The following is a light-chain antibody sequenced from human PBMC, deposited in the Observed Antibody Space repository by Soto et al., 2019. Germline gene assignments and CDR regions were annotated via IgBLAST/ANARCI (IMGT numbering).Light chain of an antibody. Sequence: EIVMTQSPATLSVSPGGRATLSCRASRSVNSYLAWYQQKPGQAPRLLISDASNRATGIPARFSGSGSGTDFTLTISSLEPEDFAVYYCQHRSEWPVSSGQGTRLENK. CDR2: DAS. CDR1: RSVNSY. J-gene: IGKJ5*01. V-gene: IGKV3-11*01. CDR3: QHRSEWPVS.